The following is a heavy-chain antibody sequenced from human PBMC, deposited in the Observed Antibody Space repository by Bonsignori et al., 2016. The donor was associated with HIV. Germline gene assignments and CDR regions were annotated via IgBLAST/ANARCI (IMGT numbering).Heavy chain of an antibody. CDR1: GFTFDDYA. CDR3: AKDIAYCGGDCPIYDAFNI. D-gene: IGHD2-21*01. J-gene: IGHJ3*02. CDR2: ISWNTDTI. Sequence: GGSLRLSCVASGFTFDDYAMHWVRQAPGKGLEWVSGISWNTDTIGYADSVKGRFTISRDNAKNSLYLQMNSLRAEDTALYFCAKDIAYCGGDCPIYDAFNIWGQGTMVTVSS. V-gene: IGHV3-9*01.